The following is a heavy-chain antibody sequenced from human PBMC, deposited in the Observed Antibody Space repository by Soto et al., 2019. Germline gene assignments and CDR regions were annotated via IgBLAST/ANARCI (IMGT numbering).Heavy chain of an antibody. J-gene: IGHJ4*02. CDR1: GESVSSGTGF. Sequence: SETLSLRCTVSGESVSSGTGFWIWIRQPPGKGLEWIGYVYYSGSTNYNPTLKSRLTMSVDTSKNQFSLKLSSVTAADTAFYCCARDGSDERSFDSRGPGTLVTVSS. CDR2: VYYSGST. D-gene: IGHD2-21*02. CDR3: ARDGSDERSFDS. V-gene: IGHV4-61*01.